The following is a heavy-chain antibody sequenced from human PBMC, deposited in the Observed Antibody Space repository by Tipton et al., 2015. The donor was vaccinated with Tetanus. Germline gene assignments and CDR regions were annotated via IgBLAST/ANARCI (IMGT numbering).Heavy chain of an antibody. Sequence: SLRLSCAASGFTFSSYAMSWVRQAPWKGLEWVSGISGSGGSTYYADSVKGRFTISRDNSKNTLYLQMNSLRAEDTAVYYCARDPRYYDSSGYYYYYYGMDVWGQGTTVTVSS. CDR2: ISGSGGST. D-gene: IGHD3-22*01. J-gene: IGHJ6*02. CDR3: ARDPRYYDSSGYYYYYYGMDV. V-gene: IGHV3-23*01. CDR1: GFTFSSYA.